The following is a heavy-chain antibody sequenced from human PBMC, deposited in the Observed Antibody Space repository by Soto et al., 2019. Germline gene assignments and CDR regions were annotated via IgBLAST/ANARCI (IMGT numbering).Heavy chain of an antibody. CDR3: VLGYQPLSFVSWFDP. V-gene: IGHV1-69*01. CDR2: LIPIFGTA. D-gene: IGHD2-2*01. Sequence: QVQLVQSGAEVKKPGSSVKVSCKASGGTFSSYAISWVRQAPGHGLEWMGGLIPIFGTANYAQKFQGRVTIIADESTDTAYMELSSLRSEDTAVYYCVLGYQPLSFVSWFDPWGQGTLVTVSS. CDR1: GGTFSSYA. J-gene: IGHJ5*02.